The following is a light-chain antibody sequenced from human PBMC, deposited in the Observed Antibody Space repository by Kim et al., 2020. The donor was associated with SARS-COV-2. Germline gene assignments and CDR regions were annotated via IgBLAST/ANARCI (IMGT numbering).Light chain of an antibody. CDR2: SAY. CDR1: HGVGSY. CDR3: QLDNNWPPWT. J-gene: IGKJ1*01. V-gene: IGKV3-15*01. Sequence: APGDRAPLSCRGRHGVGSYLVWYPQKPGPASRLLLLSAYVRANNTPARFSGRGSGTEFTLPLRSLQSEDFAVFFCQLDNNWPPWTFGQGTPVDI.